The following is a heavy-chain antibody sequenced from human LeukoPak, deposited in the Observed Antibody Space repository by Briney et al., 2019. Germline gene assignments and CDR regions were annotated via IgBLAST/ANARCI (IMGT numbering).Heavy chain of an antibody. D-gene: IGHD6-19*01. CDR2: IIPILGIA. Sequence: SVKVSCKASGGTSSSYAISWVRQAPGQGLEWMGRIIPILGIANYAQKFQGRVTITADKSTSTAYMELSSLRSEDTAVYYCAREAVVAVAGTMRSFDYWGQGTLVTVSS. V-gene: IGHV1-69*04. CDR1: GGTSSSYA. J-gene: IGHJ4*02. CDR3: AREAVVAVAGTMRSFDY.